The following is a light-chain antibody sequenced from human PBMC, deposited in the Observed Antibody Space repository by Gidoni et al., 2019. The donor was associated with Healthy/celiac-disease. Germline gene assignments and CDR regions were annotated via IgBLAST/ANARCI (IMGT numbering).Light chain of an antibody. J-gene: IGKJ1*01. CDR2: KAS. CDR3: RQYNSYPWT. Sequence: DIQITQTPSTLSASVGDRVTITCRARQSISNWLAWDQQKPGKAPKRLIYKASSLQSGVPSRLCGSGSGTEFILPIISLLPDDFATDYCRQYNSYPWTFGQGTKVEIK. CDR1: QSISNW. V-gene: IGKV1-5*03.